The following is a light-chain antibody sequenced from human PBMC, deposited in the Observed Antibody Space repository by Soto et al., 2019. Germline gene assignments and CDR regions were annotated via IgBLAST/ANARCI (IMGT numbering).Light chain of an antibody. V-gene: IGLV1-40*01. CDR2: RDS. CDR1: STNIGARYD. CDR3: QSFDSTLTGSV. J-gene: IGLJ2*01. Sequence: QSVLTQPPSVSGAPGQRVTISCTGSSTNIGARYDVHWYQQIPGTAPKLLIYRDSKRPSGVPDRFSASKSGTSASLAITGLQAEDEADYYCQSFDSTLTGSVFGGGTQLTVL.